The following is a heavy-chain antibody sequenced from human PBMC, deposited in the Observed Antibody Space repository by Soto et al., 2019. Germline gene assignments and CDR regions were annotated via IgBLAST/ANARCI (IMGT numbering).Heavy chain of an antibody. V-gene: IGHV6-1*01. J-gene: IGHJ5*02. Sequence: SQTLSLTCAISGYSVSSNSAAWNWIRQSPSRGLEWLGRTYYKSKWYNEYAVSVKSRMTINPDTSKNQFSLQLNSVTPEDTAVYYCAFVYGSGTGGCFDPWGQGILVTVSS. CDR3: AFVYGSGTGGCFDP. CDR1: GYSVSSNSAA. D-gene: IGHD3-10*01. CDR2: TYYKSKWYN.